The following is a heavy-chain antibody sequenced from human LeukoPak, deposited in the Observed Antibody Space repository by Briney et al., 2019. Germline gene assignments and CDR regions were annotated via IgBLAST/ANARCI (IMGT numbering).Heavy chain of an antibody. J-gene: IGHJ4*02. D-gene: IGHD3-22*01. Sequence: PGGYLRLSSPASALIITTYGTHWVRPAPGLGSVCVAFIRCDVSNKYNEGCVKGRLTISRDNSRNKLYLQIISLRAKDTAVYYCAKTYYYDSSGYYYDYWGQGTLVTVSS. CDR2: IRCDVSNK. CDR3: AKTYYYDSSGYYYDY. V-gene: IGHV3-30*02. CDR1: ALIITTYG.